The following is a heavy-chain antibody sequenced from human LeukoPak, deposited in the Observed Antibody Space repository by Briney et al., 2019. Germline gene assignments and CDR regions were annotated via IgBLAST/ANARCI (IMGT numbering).Heavy chain of an antibody. CDR2: IYHSGST. D-gene: IGHD5-18*01. J-gene: IGHJ4*02. V-gene: IGHV4-38-2*02. CDR3: ARMDTAISVGFGY. CDR1: GYSISSGYY. Sequence: TPSETLSLTCTVSGYSISSGYYWGWIRQPPGKGLEWIGSIYHSGSTYYNPSLKSRVTISVDTSKNQFSLKLSSVTAADTAVYYCARMDTAISVGFGYWGQGTLVTVSS.